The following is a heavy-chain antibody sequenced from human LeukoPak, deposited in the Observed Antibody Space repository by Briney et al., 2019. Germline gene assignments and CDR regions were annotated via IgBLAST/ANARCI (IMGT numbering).Heavy chain of an antibody. Sequence: SVKVSCKATGYTFTTYDISWVRQAPGQGLEWMGWISAFNGNTNYAQKLQGRVTMTTDTSTSTAYMDLRSLRSDDTAVYYCARTSVGAPSFNYYMDVWGKGTTVTVSS. D-gene: IGHD1-26*01. V-gene: IGHV1-18*01. CDR1: GYTFTTYD. J-gene: IGHJ6*03. CDR3: ARTSVGAPSFNYYMDV. CDR2: ISAFNGNT.